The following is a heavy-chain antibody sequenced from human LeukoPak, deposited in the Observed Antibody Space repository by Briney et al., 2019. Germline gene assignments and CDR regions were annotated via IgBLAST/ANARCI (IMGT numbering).Heavy chain of an antibody. CDR1: GGSISSSSYY. J-gene: IGHJ3*02. D-gene: IGHD6-13*01. CDR2: VYYSGST. Sequence: SETLSLTCTVSGGSISSSSYYWGWIRQPPGKGLEWIGRVYYSGSTYYNPSLKSRVTISVDTSKNQFSLKLSSVTAADTAVYYCARVTPKPLGHDHNDAFDIWGQGTMVTVSS. V-gene: IGHV4-39*07. CDR3: ARVTPKPLGHDHNDAFDI.